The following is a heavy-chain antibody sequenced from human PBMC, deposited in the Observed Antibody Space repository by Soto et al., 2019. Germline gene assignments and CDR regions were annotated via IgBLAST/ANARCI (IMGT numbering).Heavy chain of an antibody. J-gene: IGHJ5*02. CDR1: GFSLTTRGVG. V-gene: IGHV2-5*02. CDR3: APIPNYYQYDWFDP. Sequence: QITLKESGPTLVKPTQTLTLTCTFSGFSLTTRGVGVGWIRQPPGKALECLALIYWDDDKRYSPSLQSRLSITKDTAKNQVVLTMTNVDPVDTATYYCAPIPNYYQYDWFDPWGQGTLVYVSS. D-gene: IGHD3-16*01. CDR2: IYWDDDK.